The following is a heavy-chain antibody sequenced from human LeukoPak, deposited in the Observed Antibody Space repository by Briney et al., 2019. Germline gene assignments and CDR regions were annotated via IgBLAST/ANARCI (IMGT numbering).Heavy chain of an antibody. D-gene: IGHD2-15*01. CDR1: EFTFSNYP. CDR3: ARVGGRSYSGAYLAI. J-gene: IGHJ4*02. V-gene: IGHV3-21*01. Sequence: GGSLRLSCAASEFTFSNYPMHWVRQAPGKGLEWVSSISTSSSYIYYADSVKGRFTISRDNAKKSMFLQMKSLRGEDTAIYYCARVGGRSYSGAYLAIWGQGTLVAVSS. CDR2: ISTSSSYI.